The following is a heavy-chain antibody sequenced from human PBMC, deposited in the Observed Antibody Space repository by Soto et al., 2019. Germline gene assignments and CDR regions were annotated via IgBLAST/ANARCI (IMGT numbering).Heavy chain of an antibody. J-gene: IGHJ4*02. V-gene: IGHV3-30-3*01. Sequence: GGSLRLSCAASGFTFSSYAMHWVRQAPGKGLEWVAVISYDGSNKYYADSVKGRFTISRDNSKNTLYLKMNSLRAEDTAVYYCARGGSGYCSGGSCYSGLFDYWGQGTLVTVSS. CDR2: ISYDGSNK. D-gene: IGHD2-15*01. CDR1: GFTFSSYA. CDR3: ARGGSGYCSGGSCYSGLFDY.